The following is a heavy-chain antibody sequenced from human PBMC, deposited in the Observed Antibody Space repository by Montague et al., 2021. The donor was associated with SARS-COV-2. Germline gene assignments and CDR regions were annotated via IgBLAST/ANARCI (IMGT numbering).Heavy chain of an antibody. D-gene: IGHD6-13*01. CDR3: ARVGRQQLVRLSGMDV. V-gene: IGHV4-39*07. Sequence: SETLSLTCTVSGGSISSSSYYWGWIRQPPGKGLEWIGSIYYRGSTYYXPSLKSRVTMSVDTSKNQFSLKLSSVTAADTAVYYCARVGRQQLVRLSGMDVWGQGTTVTVSS. J-gene: IGHJ6*02. CDR1: GGSISSSSYY. CDR2: IYYRGST.